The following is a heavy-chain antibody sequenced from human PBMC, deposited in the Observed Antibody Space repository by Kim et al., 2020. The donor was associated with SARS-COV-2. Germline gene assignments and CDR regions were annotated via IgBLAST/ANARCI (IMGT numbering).Heavy chain of an antibody. J-gene: IGHJ4*02. D-gene: IGHD1-1*01. CDR3: ASGRTDPSYYFDY. V-gene: IGHV1-3*01. Sequence: SPKCQGRVTITRDTSGRHAYMELSSLRSEATAVYYCASGRTDPSYYFDYWGQGTLVTVSS.